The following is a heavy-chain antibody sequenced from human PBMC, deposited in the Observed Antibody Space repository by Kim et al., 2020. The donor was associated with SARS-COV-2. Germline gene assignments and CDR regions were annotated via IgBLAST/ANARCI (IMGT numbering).Heavy chain of an antibody. CDR2: ISYDGGNK. V-gene: IGHV3-30-3*01. Sequence: GGSLRLSCAASGFTFSSYAMHWVRQAPGKGLEWVAVISYDGGNKYYADSVKGRFTISRDNSKNTLYLQMNSLRAEDTAVYYCARIIAGSYYYCMDVRGQGTTVTVS. J-gene: IGHJ6*02. D-gene: IGHD3-10*01. CDR3: ARIIAGSYYYCMDV. CDR1: GFTFSSYA.